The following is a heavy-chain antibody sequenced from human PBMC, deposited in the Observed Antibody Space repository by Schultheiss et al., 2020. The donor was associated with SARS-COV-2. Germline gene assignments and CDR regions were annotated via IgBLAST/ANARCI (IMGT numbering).Heavy chain of an antibody. V-gene: IGHV4-31*03. CDR3: ARGRGYSYGYFDY. CDR2: IYYSGST. CDR1: GGSISSGGYY. J-gene: IGHJ4*02. D-gene: IGHD5-18*01. Sequence: SETLSLTCTVSGGSISSGGYYWSWIRQHPGKGLEWIGYIYYSGSTNYNPSLKSRVTISVDTSKNQFSLKLSSVTAADTAVYYCARGRGYSYGYFDYWGQGTLVTVSS.